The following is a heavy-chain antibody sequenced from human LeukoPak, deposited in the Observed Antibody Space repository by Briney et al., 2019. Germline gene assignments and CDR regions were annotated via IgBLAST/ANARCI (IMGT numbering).Heavy chain of an antibody. J-gene: IGHJ5*02. V-gene: IGHV3-30*04. CDR3: ARVGRITMVRGVIRDNWFDP. CDR1: GFTFNSYA. D-gene: IGHD3-10*01. Sequence: GGSLRLSCAASGFTFNSYAMHWVRQAPGKGLEWVAVISYDGSNKYYADSVKGRFTISRDNSKNTLYLQMNSLRAEDTAVYYCARVGRITMVRGVIRDNWFDPWGQGTLVTVSS. CDR2: ISYDGSNK.